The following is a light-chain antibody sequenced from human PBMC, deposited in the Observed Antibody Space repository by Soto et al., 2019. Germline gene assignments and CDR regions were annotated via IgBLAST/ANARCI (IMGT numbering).Light chain of an antibody. Sequence: DIQMTQSPSSLSASAGDRVTITCRASQGISTYLEWYQQKPGQAHKXLIYSASTLQSGVPSRFRGSGYGTDGTITISSLQTEDGETYDCQQSFSTPITFGQGTRLDIK. CDR3: QQSFSTPIT. CDR2: SAS. J-gene: IGKJ5*01. CDR1: QGISTY. V-gene: IGKV1-39*01.